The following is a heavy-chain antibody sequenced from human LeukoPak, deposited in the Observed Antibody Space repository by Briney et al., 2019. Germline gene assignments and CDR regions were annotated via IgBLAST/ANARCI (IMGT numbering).Heavy chain of an antibody. CDR2: INHNGST. Sequence: SETLSLTCAVYGGSFSGYYWSWIRQPPGKGLEWIGEINHNGSTNYNPSLKSRVTISVDTSKNQFSLKLSSVTAADTAVYYCARGYSYGYFDYWGQGTLVTVSS. V-gene: IGHV4-34*01. CDR1: GGSFSGYY. D-gene: IGHD5-18*01. J-gene: IGHJ4*02. CDR3: ARGYSYGYFDY.